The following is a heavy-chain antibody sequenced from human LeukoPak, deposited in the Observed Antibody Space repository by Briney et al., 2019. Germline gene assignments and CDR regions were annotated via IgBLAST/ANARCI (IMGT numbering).Heavy chain of an antibody. CDR3: ARQSGSGWSGGYNWFDP. CDR2: IYYSGST. J-gene: IGHJ5*02. Sequence: SETLSLTCSVSDDSITIYYWTWIRQPPGKGLEWIGYIYYSGSTNYNPSLKSRVTISVDTSKNQFSLKLSSVTAADTAVYYCARQSGSGWSGGYNWFDPWGQGTLVTVSS. D-gene: IGHD6-19*01. CDR1: DDSITIYY. V-gene: IGHV4-59*01.